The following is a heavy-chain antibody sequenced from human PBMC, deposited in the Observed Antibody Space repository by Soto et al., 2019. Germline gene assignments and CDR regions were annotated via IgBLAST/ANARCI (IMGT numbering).Heavy chain of an antibody. Sequence: SETLSLTCAVYGGSFSGYYWSWIRQPPGKGLEWIGEINHSGSTNYNPSLKSRVTISVDTSKNQFSLKLSSVTAADTAVYYCARGPLPGRYFDYWGQGTLVTVS. CDR2: INHSGST. CDR1: GGSFSGYY. CDR3: ARGPLPGRYFDY. J-gene: IGHJ4*02. V-gene: IGHV4-34*01.